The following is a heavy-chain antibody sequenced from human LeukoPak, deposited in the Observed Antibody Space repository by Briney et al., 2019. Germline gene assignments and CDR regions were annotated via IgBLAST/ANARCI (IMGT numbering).Heavy chain of an antibody. Sequence: NPGGSLRLSCAASGFTFSSYSMNWVRQAPGKGLEWVSPISSSSSYIYYADSVKGRFTISSDNAKNSLYLQMNSLRAEDTAVYYCARGRFAVGAGCYFDYWGQGTLVTVSS. CDR1: GFTFSSYS. CDR3: ARGRFAVGAGCYFDY. CDR2: ISSSSSYI. V-gene: IGHV3-21*01. J-gene: IGHJ4*02. D-gene: IGHD1-26*01.